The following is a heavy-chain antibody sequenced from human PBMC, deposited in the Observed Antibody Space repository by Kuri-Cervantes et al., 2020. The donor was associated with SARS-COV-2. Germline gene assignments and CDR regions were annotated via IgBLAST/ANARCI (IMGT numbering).Heavy chain of an antibody. Sequence: GGSLRLSCAASGFTFSSYAMHWVRQAPGKGLEWVAVISYDGSNKYYADSVKGRFTISRDNAKNSLYLQMNSLRAEDTTVYYCARADGFGELFYYYYMDVWGKGTTVTVSS. CDR1: GFTFSSYA. J-gene: IGHJ6*03. CDR2: ISYDGSNK. CDR3: ARADGFGELFYYYYMDV. V-gene: IGHV3-30-3*01. D-gene: IGHD3-10*01.